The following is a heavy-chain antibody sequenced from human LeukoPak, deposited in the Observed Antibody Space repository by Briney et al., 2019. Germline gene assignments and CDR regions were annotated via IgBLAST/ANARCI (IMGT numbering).Heavy chain of an antibody. J-gene: IGHJ4*02. Sequence: ASVKVSCKASGYTFSTYGISWVRQAPGQGLEWVGWISIYNGNTNYAQRLQDRVTMTTDTATRTTYMELSSLRSDDTAVYYCARAGDCSGGDCYMPSDYWGQGTLVTVSS. CDR3: ARAGDCSGGDCYMPSDY. CDR2: ISIYNGNT. D-gene: IGHD2-15*01. V-gene: IGHV1-18*01. CDR1: GYTFSTYG.